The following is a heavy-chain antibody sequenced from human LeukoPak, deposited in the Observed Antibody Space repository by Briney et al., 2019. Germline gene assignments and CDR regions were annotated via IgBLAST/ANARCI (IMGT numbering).Heavy chain of an antibody. Sequence: GGSLRLSWSASGFTFSSYAMHWVRQAPGKGLEYVSAISSNGGSTYYADSVKGRFTISRDNSKNTLYLQMSSLRAEDTAVYYCVKDWDTVTFDYWGQGTLVTVSS. CDR1: GFTFSSYA. CDR3: VKDWDTVTFDY. D-gene: IGHD4-17*01. V-gene: IGHV3-64D*06. J-gene: IGHJ4*02. CDR2: ISSNGGST.